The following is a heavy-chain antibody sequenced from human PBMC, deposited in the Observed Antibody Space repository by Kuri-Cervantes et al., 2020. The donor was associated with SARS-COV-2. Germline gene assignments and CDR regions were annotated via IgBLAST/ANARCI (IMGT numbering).Heavy chain of an antibody. CDR3: ARTYYYGSGSYFPFDY. D-gene: IGHD3-10*01. J-gene: IGHJ4*02. CDR1: GFTFSSYS. V-gene: IGHV3-21*01. CDR2: ISSSSSYI. Sequence: GESLKISCAASGFTFSSYSMNWVRQAPGKGLEWVSSISSSSSYIYYADSVKGRFTISRDNSKNTLYLQMSSLRAEDTAVYYCARTYYYGSGSYFPFDYWGQGTLVTVSS.